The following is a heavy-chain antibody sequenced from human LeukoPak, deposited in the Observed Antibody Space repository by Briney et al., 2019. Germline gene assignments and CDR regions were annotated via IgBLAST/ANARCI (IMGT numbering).Heavy chain of an antibody. CDR1: GFNFGDYA. J-gene: IGHJ6*02. Sequence: PGGSLRLSCTASGFNFGDYATSWVRQPPGKGLEWVGFIRSKTYGGTTEHVAPVQGRFTVSRDDSKTIAYLQMNSLKTEDTAVYYCTRSGLRSPYYGMDVWGQGNTVTVSS. CDR2: IRSKTYGGTT. CDR3: TRSGLRSPYYGMDV. V-gene: IGHV3-49*04. D-gene: IGHD5/OR15-5a*01.